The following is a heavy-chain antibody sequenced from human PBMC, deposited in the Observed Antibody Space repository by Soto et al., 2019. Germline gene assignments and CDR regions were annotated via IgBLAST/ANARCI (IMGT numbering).Heavy chain of an antibody. Sequence: PVGSLSLSCAASGFTFSSCAMSWVRQAPGKGLEWVSAISGSGGSTYYADSVKGRFTISRDNSKNTLYLQMNSLRAEDTAVYYCSKVLFLEWLSNYFDYSGPRTLVTVS. D-gene: IGHD3-3*01. CDR1: GFTFSSCA. V-gene: IGHV3-23*01. CDR3: SKVLFLEWLSNYFDY. J-gene: IGHJ4*01. CDR2: ISGSGGST.